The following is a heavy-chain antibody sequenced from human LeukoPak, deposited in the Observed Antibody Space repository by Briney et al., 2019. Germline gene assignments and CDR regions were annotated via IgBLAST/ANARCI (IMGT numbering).Heavy chain of an antibody. J-gene: IGHJ4*02. CDR3: ARETDRWPNYFDY. CDR2: ISSSANII. D-gene: IGHD5-24*01. CDR1: GFTFSNFE. V-gene: IGHV3-48*03. Sequence: GGSLRLSCAASGFTFSNFEMNWVRQAPGKGLEWVSYISSSANIIYYADSVKGRFSVSRDNAKNSLYLQMNSLRAEDTAVYFCARETDRWPNYFDYWGQGTLATVSS.